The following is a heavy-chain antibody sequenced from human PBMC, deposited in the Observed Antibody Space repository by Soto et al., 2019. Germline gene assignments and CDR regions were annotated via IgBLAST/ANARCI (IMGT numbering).Heavy chain of an antibody. CDR1: GFTFSSYS. Sequence: GGSLRLSCAASGFTFSSYSMNWVRQAPGKGLEWASSISSSSSYIYYADSVKGRFTIPRDNAKNSLYLQMNSLRAEDTAVYYCARESYSNYGNWFDPWGQGTLVTVSS. CDR3: ARESYSNYGNWFDP. V-gene: IGHV3-21*01. J-gene: IGHJ5*02. D-gene: IGHD4-4*01. CDR2: ISSSSSYI.